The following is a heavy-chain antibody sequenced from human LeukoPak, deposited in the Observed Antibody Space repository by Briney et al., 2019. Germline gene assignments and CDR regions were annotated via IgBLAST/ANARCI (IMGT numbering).Heavy chain of an antibody. CDR3: AIGRQQLVRDYYYMDV. V-gene: IGHV1-2*02. J-gene: IGHJ6*03. D-gene: IGHD6-13*01. CDR1: GYTFTGYY. Sequence: GGSVKVSCKASGYTFTGYYMHWVRQAPGQGLEWMGWINPNSGGTNYAQKFQGRVTMTRDTSTSTAYMELSRLRSDDTAVYYCAIGRQQLVRDYYYMDVWGKGTTVTISS. CDR2: INPNSGGT.